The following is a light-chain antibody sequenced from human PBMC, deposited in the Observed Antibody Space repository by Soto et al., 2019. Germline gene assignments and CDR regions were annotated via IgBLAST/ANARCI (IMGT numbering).Light chain of an antibody. J-gene: IGLJ2*01. CDR1: SSDVGGYNF. CDR2: DVS. V-gene: IGLV2-14*01. CDR3: GSYTSRSTLV. Sequence: QSVLTQPASVSGSPGQSITISCTGTSSDVGGYNFVSWYQQYPGKAPKLMIYDVSHRPSGVSDRFSGSRSGNTASLTISGLQAEDEADYYCGSYTSRSTLVFGGGTKLTVL.